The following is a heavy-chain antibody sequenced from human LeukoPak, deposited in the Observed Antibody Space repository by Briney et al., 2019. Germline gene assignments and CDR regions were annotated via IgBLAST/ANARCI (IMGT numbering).Heavy chain of an antibody. Sequence: GGSLRLSCAASGFTFSKYWMHWVRQAPGKGLVWVSRTYNDGSTTTYADSVKGRFTISRDNAKNTLFLQMNSLRAEDTAVYYCAMKAVPRPRLYDAFDFWGQGTVVTVSS. D-gene: IGHD2-2*02. CDR2: TYNDGSTT. V-gene: IGHV3-74*03. J-gene: IGHJ3*01. CDR1: GFTFSKYW. CDR3: AMKAVPRPRLYDAFDF.